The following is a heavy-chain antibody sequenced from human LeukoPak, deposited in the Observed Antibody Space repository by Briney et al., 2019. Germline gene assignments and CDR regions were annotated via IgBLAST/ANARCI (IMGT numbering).Heavy chain of an antibody. CDR1: GFTFNSHW. CDR3: VRDRPHNWFDP. V-gene: IGHV3-74*01. CDR2: INNDGSTT. J-gene: IGHJ5*02. Sequence: GGSLRLSCAASGFTFNSHWMHWVRQAPGKGLVWVSRINNDGSTTTYADSVRGRFTISRDNAKNTLFPQMNSLRAEDTAVYYCVRDRPHNWFDPWGQGTLVTVSS. D-gene: IGHD6-6*01.